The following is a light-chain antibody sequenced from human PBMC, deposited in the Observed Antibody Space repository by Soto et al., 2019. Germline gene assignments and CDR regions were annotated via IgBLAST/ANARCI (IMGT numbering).Light chain of an antibody. Sequence: DIVMTQTPLSLSVTPGQPASISCKSSQSLRHSDGKTYLSWFLQKPGQPPQLLIYEVSNRESGVPDRFSGSGSGTDFTLTINSLQAEDVAVYYCQQSYSPPLTFGGGTKVDIK. CDR1: QSLRHSDGKTY. CDR3: QQSYSPPLT. V-gene: IGKV2D-29*01. CDR2: EVS. J-gene: IGKJ4*01.